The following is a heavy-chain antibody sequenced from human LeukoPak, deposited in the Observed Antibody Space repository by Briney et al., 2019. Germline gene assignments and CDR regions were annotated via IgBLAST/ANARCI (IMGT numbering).Heavy chain of an antibody. J-gene: IGHJ4*02. V-gene: IGHV4-39*01. CDR2: IYYSGST. CDR3: ASRGSSSEGSDY. CDR1: GGSISSSSYY. Sequence: PSETLSLTCTVSGGSISSSSYYWGWIRQPPGKGLKWIGSIYYSGSTYYNPSLKSRVTISVDTSKNQFSLKLSSVTAADTAVYYCASRGSSSEGSDYWGQGTLVTVSS. D-gene: IGHD6-13*01.